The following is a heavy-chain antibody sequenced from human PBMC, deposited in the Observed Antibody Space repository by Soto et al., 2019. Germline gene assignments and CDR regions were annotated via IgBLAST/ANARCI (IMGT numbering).Heavy chain of an antibody. CDR3: ARLCSSPSCYTDY. D-gene: IGHD2-2*02. CDR2: IIPIFGTA. Sequence: ASVKVSCKASGGTFSSYAISWVRQAPGQGLEWMGGIIPIFGTANYAQKFQGRVTITADESTSTAYMELSSLRSEDTAVYYCARLCSSPSCYTDYWGQGTLVTVSS. J-gene: IGHJ4*02. CDR1: GGTFSSYA. V-gene: IGHV1-69*13.